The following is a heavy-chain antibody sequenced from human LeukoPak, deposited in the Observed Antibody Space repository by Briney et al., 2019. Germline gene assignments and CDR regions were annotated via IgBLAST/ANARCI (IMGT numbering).Heavy chain of an antibody. CDR1: GFSFSDYA. CDR3: ARSAYCGGDCYFDY. D-gene: IGHD2-21*02. Sequence: GGSLRLSCAASGFSFSDYAIYWVRQTPGKGLEWVAFIRYDGSNKIYADSVKGRFTISRDNAKNSLYLQMNSLRAEDTAVYYCARSAYCGGDCYFDYWGQGTLVTVSS. CDR2: IRYDGSNK. V-gene: IGHV3-30*02. J-gene: IGHJ4*02.